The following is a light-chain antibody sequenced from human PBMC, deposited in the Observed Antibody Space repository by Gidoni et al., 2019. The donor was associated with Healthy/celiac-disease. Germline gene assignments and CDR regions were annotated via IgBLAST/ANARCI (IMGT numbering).Light chain of an antibody. CDR3: QQYYSTPLT. V-gene: IGKV4-1*01. Sequence: DIVMTKSPDSLAVSLGERATTNCKSSQSVLYSSNNKNYLAWYQQKPGQPPKLLIYWASTRESGVPDRFSGSGSGTDFTLTISSLQAEDVAVYYCQQYYSTPLTFGQGTRLEIK. CDR1: QSVLYSSNNKNY. CDR2: WAS. J-gene: IGKJ5*01.